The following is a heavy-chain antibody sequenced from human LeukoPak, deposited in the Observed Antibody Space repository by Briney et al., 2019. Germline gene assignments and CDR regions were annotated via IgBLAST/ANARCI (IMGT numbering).Heavy chain of an antibody. J-gene: IGHJ4*02. CDR2: IYTSGST. Sequence: PSETLSLTCSVSGGSLSSSSYYWGWIRQPPGRGLEWIGRIYTSGSTNYNPSLKSRVTMSVDTSKNQFSLKLSSVTAADTAVYYCARHKVFSIVIGSYYFDYWGQGTLVTVSS. CDR1: GGSLSSSSYY. V-gene: IGHV4-39*01. D-gene: IGHD2-15*01. CDR3: ARHKVFSIVIGSYYFDY.